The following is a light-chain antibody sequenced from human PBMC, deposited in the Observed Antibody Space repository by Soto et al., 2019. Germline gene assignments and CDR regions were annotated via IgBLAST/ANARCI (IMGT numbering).Light chain of an antibody. V-gene: IGLV2-8*01. CDR3: ISYAGSNNLV. J-gene: IGLJ2*01. Sequence: QSALTQPPSASGSPGQSVTISCTGTSSDVGGYNYVSWYQQHPGKVPKLMIYEVSKRPSGVPDRFSGSKSGNTASLTVSGLQAEDEADYYCISYAGSNNLVFGGGNKVTVL. CDR1: SSDVGGYNY. CDR2: EVS.